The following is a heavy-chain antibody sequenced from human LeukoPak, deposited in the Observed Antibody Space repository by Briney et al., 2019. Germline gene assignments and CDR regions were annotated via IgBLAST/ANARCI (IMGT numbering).Heavy chain of an antibody. CDR2: MNPNSGNT. D-gene: IGHD1-14*01. Sequence: ASVKVSCKASGYTFTGYDIHWVRQATGQGLEWMGWMNPNSGNTGYAQKFQGRVTITRSTSISTADMELSSLRSEDTAVYYCARYMTPDAFDIWGQGTMVTVSS. V-gene: IGHV1-8*01. J-gene: IGHJ3*02. CDR1: GYTFTGYD. CDR3: ARYMTPDAFDI.